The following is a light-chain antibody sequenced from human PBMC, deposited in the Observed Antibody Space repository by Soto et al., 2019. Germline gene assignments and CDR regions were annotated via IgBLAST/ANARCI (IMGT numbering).Light chain of an antibody. CDR3: QQCATSPWT. Sequence: EIVSTQSPGTLSLSPGERATLSCRASQSVSSNYLTWYQQKPGQAPRLLIYGTSNRAPGVPDRFSGSGSGTDFTLAISRLEPEDFAVYYCQQCATSPWTFGQGTKVDIK. CDR1: QSVSSNY. J-gene: IGKJ1*01. V-gene: IGKV3-20*01. CDR2: GTS.